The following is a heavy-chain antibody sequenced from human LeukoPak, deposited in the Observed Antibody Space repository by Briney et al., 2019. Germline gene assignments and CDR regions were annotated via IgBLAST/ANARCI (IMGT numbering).Heavy chain of an antibody. CDR3: ARSRSAGY. CDR2: IKHDGSEK. V-gene: IGHV3-7*01. J-gene: IGHJ4*02. CDR1: GFIFTNYF. Sequence: GGSLRLSCAASGFIFTNYFMSWVRQAPGKGLEWVASIKHDGSEKYYVDSVKGRFTISRDNAKNSLYLQMDSLRAEDTAVYYCARSRSAGYWGQGTLVTVSS.